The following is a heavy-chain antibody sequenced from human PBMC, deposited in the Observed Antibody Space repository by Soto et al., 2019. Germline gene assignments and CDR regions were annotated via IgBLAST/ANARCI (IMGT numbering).Heavy chain of an antibody. Sequence: QVQLVQSGAEVKKPGSSVKVSCKASGGVFSSHTISWVRQAPGQGLEWMGRIIPIISIVNYAQKFQDRARITADKPKTTAYMELNNLRREDTAVYFCASLMGNSTGWVDYWGQGTMVTVSS. J-gene: IGHJ4*02. CDR3: ASLMGNSTGWVDY. CDR2: IIPIISIV. D-gene: IGHD2-8*02. V-gene: IGHV1-69*02. CDR1: GGVFSSHT.